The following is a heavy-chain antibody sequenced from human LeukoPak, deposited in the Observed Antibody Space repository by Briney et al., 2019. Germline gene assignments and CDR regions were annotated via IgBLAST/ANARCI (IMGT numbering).Heavy chain of an antibody. CDR1: GFTFRSYA. Sequence: PGGSLRLSCAASGFTFRSYAIYWVRQAPGKGLEWVSGISGSGGDTYFADSVKGRFTISRDNSKNTVFLQMDSLRAEDTAVYYCAKGRAGITMIVVVITRWELYYFDYWGQGTLVTVSS. CDR2: ISGSGGDT. CDR3: AKGRAGITMIVVVITRWELYYFDY. V-gene: IGHV3-23*01. D-gene: IGHD3-22*01. J-gene: IGHJ4*02.